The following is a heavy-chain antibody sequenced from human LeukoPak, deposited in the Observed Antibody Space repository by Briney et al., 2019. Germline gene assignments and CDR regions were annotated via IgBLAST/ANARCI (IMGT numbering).Heavy chain of an antibody. J-gene: IGHJ4*02. V-gene: IGHV3-21*01. Sequence: GGSLRLSCAASGFNLSNYNMNWVRQAPGKGLEWVSSITVTTAFIYYADSVKGRFTISRDNAKNSLYLQMNTLRVEDTAVYYCARGRVPAAIPRVYWGQGTLVTVSS. D-gene: IGHD2-2*02. CDR3: ARGRVPAAIPRVY. CDR1: GFNLSNYN. CDR2: ITVTTAFI.